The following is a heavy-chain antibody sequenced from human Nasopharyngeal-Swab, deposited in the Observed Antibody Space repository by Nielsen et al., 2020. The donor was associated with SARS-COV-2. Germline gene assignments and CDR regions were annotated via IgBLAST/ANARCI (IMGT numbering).Heavy chain of an antibody. CDR2: IYSGGST. CDR3: AVTPTRRTGWFDP. D-gene: IGHD4-23*01. J-gene: IGHJ5*02. V-gene: IGHV3-53*01. CDR1: GFTVSSNY. Sequence: GESLKISCAASGFTVSSNYMSWVRQAPGKGLEWVSVIYSGGSTYYADSVKGRFPISRDNSKNTLYLQMNSLRAEDTAVYYCAVTPTRRTGWFDPWGQGTLVTVSS.